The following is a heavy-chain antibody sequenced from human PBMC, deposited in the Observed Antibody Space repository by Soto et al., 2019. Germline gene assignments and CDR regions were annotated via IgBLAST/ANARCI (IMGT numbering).Heavy chain of an antibody. CDR2: MNPNSGNT. CDR3: ARGTLEWLLFSPYYYGMDV. CDR1: GYTFTIYD. Sequence: VKVSCKASGYTFTIYDINWVRQATGQGLEWMGWMNPNSGNTGYAQKFQGRVTMTRNTSISTAYMELSSLRSEDTAVYYCARGTLEWLLFSPYYYGMDVWGQGTTVTVSS. J-gene: IGHJ6*02. V-gene: IGHV1-8*01. D-gene: IGHD3-3*01.